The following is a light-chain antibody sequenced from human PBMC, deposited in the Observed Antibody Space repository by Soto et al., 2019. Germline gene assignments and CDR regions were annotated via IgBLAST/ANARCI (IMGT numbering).Light chain of an antibody. CDR2: GAS. CDR3: QQYGGSSLYT. J-gene: IGKJ2*01. V-gene: IGKV3-20*01. CDR1: QSVSSSY. Sequence: EIVLTQSPGTLSLSPGERATLSCRASQSVSSSYLGWYQQKPGQAPRLLIYGASTRATGIPDRFSGSGSGTDFRLTISRLDPEDFAVYYCQQYGGSSLYTFGQGTKLEIK.